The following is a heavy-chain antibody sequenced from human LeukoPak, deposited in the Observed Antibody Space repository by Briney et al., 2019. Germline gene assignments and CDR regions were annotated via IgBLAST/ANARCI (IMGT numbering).Heavy chain of an antibody. V-gene: IGHV4-34*01. J-gene: IGHJ3*02. D-gene: IGHD2-8*02. Sequence: PSETLSLTCAVYGGSFSGYYWSWIRQPPGKGLEWIGEINHSGSTNYNPSLKSRVTISVDTSKNQFSLKLSSMTAADTAVYYCARVTLVAFDIWGQGTMVTVSS. CDR3: ARVTLVAFDI. CDR2: INHSGST. CDR1: GGSFSGYY.